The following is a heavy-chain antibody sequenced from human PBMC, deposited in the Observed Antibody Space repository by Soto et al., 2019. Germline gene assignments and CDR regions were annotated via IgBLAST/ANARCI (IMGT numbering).Heavy chain of an antibody. J-gene: IGHJ6*02. D-gene: IGHD5-12*01. CDR2: ISAYNGNT. Sequence: ASVKVSCKASGYTFTSYGISWVRQAPGQGLEWMGWISAYNGNTNYAQKLQGRVTMTTDTSTSTAYMELRSLRSDDTAVYYCARDNGVRATIHDYYYGMDVWGQGTTVTVSS. V-gene: IGHV1-18*01. CDR3: ARDNGVRATIHDYYYGMDV. CDR1: GYTFTSYG.